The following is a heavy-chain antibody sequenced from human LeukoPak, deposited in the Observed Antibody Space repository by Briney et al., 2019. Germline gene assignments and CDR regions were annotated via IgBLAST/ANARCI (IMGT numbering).Heavy chain of an antibody. J-gene: IGHJ3*02. CDR2: INHSGST. Sequence: PSETLSLTCAVYGGSFSGYYWSWTRQPPGKGLEWIGEINHSGSTNYNPSLKSRVTISVDTSKNQFSLKLSSVTAADTAVYYCARGSQQMATIHSDAFDIWGQGTMVTVSS. V-gene: IGHV4-34*01. CDR3: ARGSQQMATIHSDAFDI. D-gene: IGHD5-24*01. CDR1: GGSFSGYY.